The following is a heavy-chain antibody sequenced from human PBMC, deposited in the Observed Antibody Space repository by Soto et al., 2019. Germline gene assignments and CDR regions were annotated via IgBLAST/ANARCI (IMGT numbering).Heavy chain of an antibody. V-gene: IGHV3-23*01. CDR1: GFTFSSYA. Sequence: EVQLLESGGGLVQPGGSLRLSCAASGFTFSSYAMSWVRQAPGKGLEWVSAISGSGGSTYYADSVKGRLTISRDNSKNTLYLQMNSLRAEDTAVYYCAKEGEYYDIFTGYYDYYGMDVWGQGTTVTVSS. D-gene: IGHD3-9*01. CDR3: AKEGEYYDIFTGYYDYYGMDV. J-gene: IGHJ6*02. CDR2: ISGSGGST.